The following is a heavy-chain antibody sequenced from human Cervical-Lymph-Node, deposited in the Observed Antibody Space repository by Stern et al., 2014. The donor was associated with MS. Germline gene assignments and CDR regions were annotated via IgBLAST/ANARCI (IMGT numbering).Heavy chain of an antibody. CDR1: GYTFTSYY. CDR3: ARGIVVVTATLDAFDI. D-gene: IGHD2-21*02. CDR2: INPSGGST. V-gene: IGHV1-46*03. J-gene: IGHJ3*02. Sequence: QVQLVQSGAEVKNPGASVKVSCKASGYTFTSYYMHWVRQAPGQGLEWMGIINPSGGSTSYAQKFQGRVTMTRDTSTSTVYMELSSLRSEDTAVYYCARGIVVVTATLDAFDIWGQGTMVTVSS.